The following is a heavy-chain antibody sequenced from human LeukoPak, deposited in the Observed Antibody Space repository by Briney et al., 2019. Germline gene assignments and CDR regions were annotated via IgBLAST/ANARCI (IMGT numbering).Heavy chain of an antibody. CDR1: GFTFSSYA. CDR3: VKDYSTIAAAANPLFDY. V-gene: IGHV3-23*01. Sequence: GGSLRLSCAASGFTFSSYAVTWVRQAPGKGLEWVSGITGSGDTTFYADSVRGRFTISRDNSKNTLYLQMHSLRAEDTAVYYCVKDYSTIAAAANPLFDYWGQGALVTVSS. J-gene: IGHJ4*02. D-gene: IGHD6-13*01. CDR2: ITGSGDTT.